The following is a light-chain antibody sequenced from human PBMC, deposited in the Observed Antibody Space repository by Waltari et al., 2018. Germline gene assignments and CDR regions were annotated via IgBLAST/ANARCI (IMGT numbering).Light chain of an antibody. J-gene: IGKJ1*01. CDR2: AAS. Sequence: DIQMTQSPSSLSASLGDRVPITCRASQSIVSYLHWYQQKPGKAPKLLIYAASSLQSGVPSRFSGSGSGTDFTLTISSLQPEDFATYYCQQTYSTLGTFGQGTKVEIK. CDR1: QSIVSY. CDR3: QQTYSTLGT. V-gene: IGKV1-39*01.